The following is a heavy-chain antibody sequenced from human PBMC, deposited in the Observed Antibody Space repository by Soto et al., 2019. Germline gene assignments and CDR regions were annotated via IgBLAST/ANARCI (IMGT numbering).Heavy chain of an antibody. D-gene: IGHD7-27*01. CDR1: GGSISSGGYS. CDR3: ARGPSGDKVDY. J-gene: IGHJ4*02. Sequence: SETLSLTCAVSGGSISSGGYSWSWIRQPPGKGLEWIGYIYNSGSTYYNQSLKSQVTISVDRSKNQYSLKLSSVSAADTAVYYCARGPSGDKVDYWGQGTLVTVSS. V-gene: IGHV4-30-2*01. CDR2: IYNSGST.